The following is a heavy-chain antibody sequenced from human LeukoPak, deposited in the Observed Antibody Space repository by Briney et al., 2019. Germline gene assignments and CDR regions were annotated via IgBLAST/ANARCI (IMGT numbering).Heavy chain of an antibody. Sequence: SETLSLTCAVYGGSFSGYYWSWIRQPPGKGLEWIGEINHSGSTNYNPSLKSRVTISVDTSKNQFSLKLSSVTAADTAVYYCARGLRYIAAAGRVFDYWGQGTLVTVSS. D-gene: IGHD6-13*01. CDR2: INHSGST. CDR1: GGSFSGYY. CDR3: ARGLRYIAAAGRVFDY. J-gene: IGHJ4*02. V-gene: IGHV4-34*01.